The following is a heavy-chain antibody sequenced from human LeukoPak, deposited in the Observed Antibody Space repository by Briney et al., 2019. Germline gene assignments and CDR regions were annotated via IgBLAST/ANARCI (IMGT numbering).Heavy chain of an antibody. CDR3: ARTSAVAGPYYFDY. Sequence: SVKVSCKASGGTFSSYAISWVRQAPGQGLEWMGRIIPILGIANYAQKFQGRVTITADKSTSTAYMELSSLRSEDTAVYYWARTSAVAGPYYFDYWGQGTLVTVSS. CDR1: GGTFSSYA. D-gene: IGHD6-19*01. CDR2: IIPILGIA. J-gene: IGHJ4*02. V-gene: IGHV1-69*04.